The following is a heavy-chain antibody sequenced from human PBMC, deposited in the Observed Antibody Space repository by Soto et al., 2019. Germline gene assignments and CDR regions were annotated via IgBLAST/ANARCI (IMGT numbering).Heavy chain of an antibody. V-gene: IGHV3-48*03. CDR2: ISSSGSTI. CDR3: AREQVVHDAFDI. D-gene: IGHD2-15*01. Sequence: CQRLSCEDSGFTFSSYEVNWVRQAPGKGLEWVSYISSSGSTIYYADSVKGRFTISRDNAKNSPYLQMNSLRAEDTAVYYCAREQVVHDAFDIWGQGTMVTVSS. J-gene: IGHJ3*02. CDR1: GFTFSSYE.